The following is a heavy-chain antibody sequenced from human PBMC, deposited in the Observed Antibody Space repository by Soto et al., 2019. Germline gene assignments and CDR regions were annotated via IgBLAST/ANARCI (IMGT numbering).Heavy chain of an antibody. D-gene: IGHD1-1*01. CDR3: ARRYGYSFDY. CDR1: GGSFSGYY. CDR2: INHSGST. J-gene: IGHJ4*02. V-gene: IGHV4-34*01. Sequence: ETLSLTCAVYGGSFSGYYWSWIRQPPGKGLEWIGEINHSGSTNYNPSLKSRVTISVDTSKNQFSLKLSSVTAADTAVYYCARRYGYSFDYWGQGTLVTVSS.